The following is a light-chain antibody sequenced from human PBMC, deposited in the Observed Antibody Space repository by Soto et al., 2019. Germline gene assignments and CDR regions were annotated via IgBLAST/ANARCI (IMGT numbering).Light chain of an antibody. CDR2: AAS. V-gene: IGKV1-39*01. CDR3: QQSYRFPKT. J-gene: IGKJ1*01. Sequence: DVQMPQSPSSLSASVGDSLTLTCRASQTVTSYLNWYQQKPGKAPKLLIYAASTLQSGVPSRFSGSGSGTEFTLTIISLQPEDFATYYCQQSYRFPKTFGRGTKVEVK. CDR1: QTVTSY.